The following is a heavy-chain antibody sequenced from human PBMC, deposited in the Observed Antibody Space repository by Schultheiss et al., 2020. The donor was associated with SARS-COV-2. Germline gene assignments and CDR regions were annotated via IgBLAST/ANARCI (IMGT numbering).Heavy chain of an antibody. CDR2: INPNSGAT. Sequence: ASVKVSCKASGYTFSNYYIHWVRQAPGQGLEWMGWINPNSGATGYAQKFQGRVTMTRDTSISTGYMELSRLTSDDTAVYYCARDSRDPSKQWTRELDVWGQGTTVTVSS. CDR3: ARDSRDPSKQWTRELDV. V-gene: IGHV1-2*02. CDR1: GYTFSNYY. D-gene: IGHD6-19*01. J-gene: IGHJ6*02.